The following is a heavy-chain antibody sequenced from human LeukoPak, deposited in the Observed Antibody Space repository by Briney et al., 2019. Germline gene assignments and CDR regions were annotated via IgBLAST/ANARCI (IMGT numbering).Heavy chain of an antibody. J-gene: IGHJ4*02. D-gene: IGHD3-10*01. V-gene: IGHV3-30-3*01. CDR3: ARDFGGEAMDHYFDY. CDR2: ISYDGSNK. CDR1: GFTFSSYA. Sequence: PGGSLRLSCAASGFTFSSYAMHGVRQAPGKGLEGVAVISYDGSNKYYADSVKGRFTISRDNSKNTLYLQMNSLRAEDTAVYYCARDFGGEAMDHYFDYWGQGTLVTVSS.